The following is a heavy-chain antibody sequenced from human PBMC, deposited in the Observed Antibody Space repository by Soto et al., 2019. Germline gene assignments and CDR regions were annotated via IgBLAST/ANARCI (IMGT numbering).Heavy chain of an antibody. Sequence: NPSETLSLTCAVYGGSFSGYYWSWIRQPPGKGLEWIGEINHSGSTNYNPSLKSRVTISVDTSKNQFSLKLSSVTAADTAVYYCARVPLAYCGGECHANVEFDDWGQRTLVTVSS. CDR3: ARVPLAYCGGECHANVEFDD. D-gene: IGHD2-21*01. J-gene: IGHJ4*02. CDR1: GGSFSGYY. V-gene: IGHV4-34*01. CDR2: INHSGST.